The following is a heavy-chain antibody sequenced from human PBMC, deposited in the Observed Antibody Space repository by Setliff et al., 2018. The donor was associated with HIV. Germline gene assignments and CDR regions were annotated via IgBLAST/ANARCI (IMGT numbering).Heavy chain of an antibody. CDR1: GGSFSGYY. CDR3: ARHDITLVRGLV. CDR2: INHSGNT. J-gene: IGHJ6*02. D-gene: IGHD3-10*01. V-gene: IGHV4-34*01. Sequence: LTCAVYGGSFSGYYWSWIRQPPGKGLEWIGEINHSGNTYYNPSLKSRVTISVDTSKNLFSLKVNSVTAADTAVYYCARHDITLVRGLVWGQGTTVTVSS.